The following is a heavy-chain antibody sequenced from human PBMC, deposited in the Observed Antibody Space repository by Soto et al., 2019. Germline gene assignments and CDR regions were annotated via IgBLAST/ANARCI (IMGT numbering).Heavy chain of an antibody. CDR1: VFTFSDYA. D-gene: IGHD2-15*01. V-gene: IGHV3-23*01. J-gene: IGHJ3*02. Sequence: WWSLRLSCSASVFTFSDYAMSWVRQAPGKGLEWVSGLGGSNSDTHYAASVEGRFTVSRDNSKSTLFLHMNSLRVEDTAVYYCAKDKVDHNSVWDPFDIWGQGTLVTVS. CDR2: LGGSNSDT. CDR3: AKDKVDHNSVWDPFDI.